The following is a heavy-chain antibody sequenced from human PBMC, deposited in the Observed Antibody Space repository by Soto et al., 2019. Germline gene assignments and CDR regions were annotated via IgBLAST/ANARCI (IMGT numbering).Heavy chain of an antibody. D-gene: IGHD3-3*01. J-gene: IGHJ4*02. CDR3: ARDVNDFWSGYLY. CDR1: GFTFSSYA. V-gene: IGHV3-33*01. Sequence: QVQLVESGGGVVQPGKSLRLSCTTSGFTFSSYAMHWVRQAPGKGLEWVAVLWYDGSNIQYADSVKGRFTISKDNSKSTVYLQMDSLRAEDTAVYYCARDVNDFWSGYLYWGQGTLVTVSS. CDR2: LWYDGSNI.